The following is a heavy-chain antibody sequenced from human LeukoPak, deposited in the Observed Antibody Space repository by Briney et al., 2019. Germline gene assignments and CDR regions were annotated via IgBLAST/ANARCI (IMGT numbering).Heavy chain of an antibody. V-gene: IGHV3-43D*03. J-gene: IGHJ6*03. CDR1: GFTFSSYA. CDR3: TKDHEKWFRSAYYNYMDV. D-gene: IGHD3-22*01. CDR2: ISWDGGST. Sequence: GGSLRLSCAASGFTFSSYAMHWVRQAPGKGLEWVSLISWDGGSTYYADSVKGRFTISRDNSKNSLFLQMNSLRVEDTAVYYCTKDHEKWFRSAYYNYMDVWGKGTTVTVSS.